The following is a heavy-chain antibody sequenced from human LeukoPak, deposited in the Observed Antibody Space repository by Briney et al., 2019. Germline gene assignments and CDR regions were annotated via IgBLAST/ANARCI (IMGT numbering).Heavy chain of an antibody. CDR1: GGTFSSYA. J-gene: IGHJ6*02. Sequence: ASVKVSCKASGGTFSSYAISWVRQALGQGLEWMGRIIPILSIANYAQKFQGRVTITADKSTSTAYMELSSLRSEDTAVYYCARAYYYDSSGYYYYYYGMDVWGQGTTVTVSS. D-gene: IGHD3-22*01. V-gene: IGHV1-69*04. CDR3: ARAYYYDSSGYYYYYYGMDV. CDR2: IIPILSIA.